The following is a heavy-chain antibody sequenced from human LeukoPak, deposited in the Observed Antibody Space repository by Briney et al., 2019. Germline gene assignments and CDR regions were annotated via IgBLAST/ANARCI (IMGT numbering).Heavy chain of an antibody. V-gene: IGHV3-30*03. CDR2: ISYDGSNK. CDR1: GFTFSSYG. D-gene: IGHD3-10*01. CDR3: AREGTYYYGSGSYTTRDYYFDY. Sequence: GRSLRLSCAASGFTFSSYGMHWVRQAPGKGLEWVAVISYDGSNKYYADSVKGRFTISRDNSKNTLYLQMNSLRAEDTAVYYCAREGTYYYGSGSYTTRDYYFDYWGQGTLVTVSS. J-gene: IGHJ4*02.